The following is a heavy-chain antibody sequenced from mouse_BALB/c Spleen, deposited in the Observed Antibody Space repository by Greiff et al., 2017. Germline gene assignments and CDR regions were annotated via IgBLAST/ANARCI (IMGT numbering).Heavy chain of an antibody. CDR3: TNSDY. CDR1: GYTFTSYW. CDR2: IYPGSGST. V-gene: IGHV1S22*01. J-gene: IGHJ2*01. Sequence: LQQPGSELVRPGASVKLSCKASGYTFTSYWMHWVKQRHGQGLEWIGNIYPGSGSTNYDEKFKSKGTLTVDTSSSTAYMHLSSLTSEDSAVYYCTNSDYWGQGTTLTVSS.